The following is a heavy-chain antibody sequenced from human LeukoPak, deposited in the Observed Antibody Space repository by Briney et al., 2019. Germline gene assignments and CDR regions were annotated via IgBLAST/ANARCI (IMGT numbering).Heavy chain of an antibody. CDR2: TDGGTT. V-gene: IGHV3-15*01. Sequence: GGSLRLSCAASGFTFSNSWLSWVRQPPGKGLEWVGKTDGGTTDYAAPVKGRFTISRDDSKNTLYLQMNSLKTEDTAVYYCTTGEWLLEVYYYYMDVWGKGTTVTVSS. D-gene: IGHD3-3*01. CDR3: TTGEWLLEVYYYYMDV. CDR1: GFTFSNSW. J-gene: IGHJ6*03.